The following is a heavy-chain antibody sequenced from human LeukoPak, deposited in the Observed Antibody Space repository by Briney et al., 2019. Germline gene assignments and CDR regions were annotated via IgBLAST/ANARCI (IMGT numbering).Heavy chain of an antibody. Sequence: GGSLRLSCAASGFAFSSYAMNWVRQAPGKGLEWVSYISSGSSPIYYADSVRGRFTISRDNAKSTLYLQMNSLRAEDTAVYYCARASWFGELPGIWGQGTMVTVSS. CDR1: GFAFSSYA. V-gene: IGHV3-48*04. J-gene: IGHJ3*02. CDR3: ARASWFGELPGI. CDR2: ISSGSSPI. D-gene: IGHD3-10*01.